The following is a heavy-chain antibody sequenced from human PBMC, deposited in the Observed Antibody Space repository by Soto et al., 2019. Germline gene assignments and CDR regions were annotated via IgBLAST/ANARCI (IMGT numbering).Heavy chain of an antibody. D-gene: IGHD3-3*01. CDR1: CFTLTNSG. CDR3: ARCGYQDFGVVIMGYEYYYYGMDV. CDR2: IGAYNGNT. J-gene: IGHJ6*02. V-gene: IGHV1-18*04. Sequence: GASVKGSFKAFCFTLTNSGISWGRQAPGQRPEWKGWIGAYNGNTNYAQKLQGRVTMTTDTSTSTAYMELRSLRSDDTAVYYCARCGYQDFGVVIMGYEYYYYGMDVWGQGTTVTVSS.